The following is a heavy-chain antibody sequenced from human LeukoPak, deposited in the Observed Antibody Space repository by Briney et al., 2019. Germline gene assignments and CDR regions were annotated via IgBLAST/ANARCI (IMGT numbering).Heavy chain of an antibody. J-gene: IGHJ3*02. CDR1: GGSISSYY. CDR2: IYYSGST. D-gene: IGHD3-22*01. V-gene: IGHV4-59*01. Sequence: SETLSLTCTVSGGSISSYYWSWIRQPPGKGLEWIGYIYYSGSTNYNPSLKSRVTISVDTSKNQFSLKLSSVTAADTAVYYCARDLGPISDYYDSSGYSDDPAGAFDIWGQGTMVTVSS. CDR3: ARDLGPISDYYDSSGYSDDPAGAFDI.